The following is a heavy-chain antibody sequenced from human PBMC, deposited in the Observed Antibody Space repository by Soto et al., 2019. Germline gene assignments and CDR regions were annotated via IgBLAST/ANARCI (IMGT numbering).Heavy chain of an antibody. Sequence: SETLSLTCTVSGGSISSYYWSWIRQPPGKGLEWIGYIYYSGSTNYNPSLKSRVTISVDTSKNQFSLKLSSVTAADTAVYYCARVGFHWENWYFDLWGRSTLVTVSS. CDR3: ARVGFHWENWYFDL. D-gene: IGHD3-9*01. CDR2: IYYSGST. V-gene: IGHV4-59*01. CDR1: GGSISSYY. J-gene: IGHJ2*01.